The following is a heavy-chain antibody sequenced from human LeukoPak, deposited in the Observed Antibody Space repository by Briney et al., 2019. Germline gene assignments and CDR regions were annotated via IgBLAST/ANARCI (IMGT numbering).Heavy chain of an antibody. CDR3: ARDFYSSSWPGRYFDL. D-gene: IGHD6-13*01. Sequence: ASVKVSCKASGGTFSSYAVSWVRQAPGQGLEWMGRITPIAGTPNYAQKFQGRVTITADKFPSTVYVELSSLKSEDTAVYYCARDFYSSSWPGRYFDLWGRGTLLTVSS. CDR2: ITPIAGTP. V-gene: IGHV1-69*04. J-gene: IGHJ2*01. CDR1: GGTFSSYA.